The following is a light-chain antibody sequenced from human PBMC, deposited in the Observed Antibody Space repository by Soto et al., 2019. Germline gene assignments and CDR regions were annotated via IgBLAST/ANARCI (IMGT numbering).Light chain of an antibody. CDR1: QSGSSSY. CDR3: QQYGSSPVYT. J-gene: IGKJ2*01. Sequence: EIVLTQSPGTLSLSPGERATLSCRASQSGSSSYLAWYQQKPGQAPRLLIYCASSRATGIPDRFSGSGSGTDFTLTISRLEPEDFAVYYCQQYGSSPVYTFGQGTKLEIK. V-gene: IGKV3-20*01. CDR2: CAS.